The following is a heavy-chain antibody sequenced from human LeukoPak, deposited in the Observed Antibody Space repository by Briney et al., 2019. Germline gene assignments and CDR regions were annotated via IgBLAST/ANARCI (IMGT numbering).Heavy chain of an antibody. V-gene: IGHV3-20*04. Sequence: GGSMRLSCAASGFTFDDYGMSWVRQAPGKGLEWVFGINWNGGSTGYADSVKGRFTISRDNAKNSLYLQMNSLRAEDTALYYCARARSGWYLAFDIWGQGTMVTVSS. D-gene: IGHD6-19*01. CDR3: ARARSGWYLAFDI. CDR1: GFTFDDYG. J-gene: IGHJ3*02. CDR2: INWNGGST.